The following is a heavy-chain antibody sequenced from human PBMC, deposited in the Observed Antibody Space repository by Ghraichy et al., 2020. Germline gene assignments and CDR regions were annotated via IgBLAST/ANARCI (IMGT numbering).Heavy chain of an antibody. Sequence: SETLSLTCTVSGGSISSSSYYWGWIRQPPGKGLEWIGSIYYSGSTYYNPSLKSRVTISVDTSKNQFSLKLSSVTAADTAVYYCARHELGHPQMATLDYWGQGTLVTVSS. D-gene: IGHD5-24*01. V-gene: IGHV4-39*01. CDR2: IYYSGST. CDR3: ARHELGHPQMATLDY. CDR1: GGSISSSSYY. J-gene: IGHJ4*02.